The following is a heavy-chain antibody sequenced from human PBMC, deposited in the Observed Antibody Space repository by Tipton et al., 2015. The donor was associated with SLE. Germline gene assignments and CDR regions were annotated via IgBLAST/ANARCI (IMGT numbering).Heavy chain of an antibody. CDR3: ARVGTIYDFWSGYHYRGYYFDY. J-gene: IGHJ4*02. V-gene: IGHV4-59*01. CDR2: IINRGST. Sequence: TLSLTCTVSGGAISTYYWSWLRQSPGKGLEWIGFIINRGSTNYNPSLKSRVTISLDTSKNQFSLNVTSLTAADTAVYYCARVGTIYDFWSGYHYRGYYFDYWGQGTLVTVSS. D-gene: IGHD3-3*01. CDR1: GGAISTYY.